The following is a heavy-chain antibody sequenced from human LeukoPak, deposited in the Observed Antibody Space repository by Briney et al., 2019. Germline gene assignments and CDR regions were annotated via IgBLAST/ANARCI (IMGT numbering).Heavy chain of an antibody. CDR1: GGSISSSSYH. Sequence: PSETLSLTCTVSGGSISSSSYHWGWIRQPPGKGLEWTGSIYYSGSTYYNPSLKSRVTISVDTSKNQFSLKLSSVTAADTAVYYCAGAYGDYKYYYGMVVWGQGTTVTVSS. D-gene: IGHD4-17*01. CDR2: IYYSGST. V-gene: IGHV4-39*07. CDR3: AGAYGDYKYYYGMVV. J-gene: IGHJ6*02.